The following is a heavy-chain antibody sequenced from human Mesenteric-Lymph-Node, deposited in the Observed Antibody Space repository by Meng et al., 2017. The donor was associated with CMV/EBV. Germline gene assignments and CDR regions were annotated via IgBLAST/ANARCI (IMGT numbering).Heavy chain of an antibody. Sequence: QITLKESGPTLVKPRQTLTLTCTFSGFSLTTSGVGLGWIRQPPGTALEWLVLIYWDDAKRYSTYLKSRLKITKDTSKNQVVLTTTNMEPMHTATDNCAYSSGIAGAGPFYFAYWGQGTLVTVSS. CDR1: GFSLTTSGVG. D-gene: IGHD6-13*01. CDR2: IYWDDAK. CDR3: AYSSGIAGAGPFYFAY. V-gene: IGHV2-5*02. J-gene: IGHJ4*02.